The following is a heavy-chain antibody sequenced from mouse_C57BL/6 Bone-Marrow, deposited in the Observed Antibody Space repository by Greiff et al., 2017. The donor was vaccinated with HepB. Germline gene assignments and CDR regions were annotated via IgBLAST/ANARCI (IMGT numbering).Heavy chain of an antibody. J-gene: IGHJ4*01. Sequence: EVKLVESGGDLVKPGGSLKLSCAASGFTYSSYGMSWVRQTPDKRLEWVATISSGGSYTYYPDSVKGRFTISRDNAKNTLYLQMSSLKSEDTAMYYCARRGYYGMDAMDYWGQGTSVTVSS. CDR2: ISSGGSYT. CDR1: GFTYSSYG. V-gene: IGHV5-6*02. D-gene: IGHD1-1*01. CDR3: ARRGYYGMDAMDY.